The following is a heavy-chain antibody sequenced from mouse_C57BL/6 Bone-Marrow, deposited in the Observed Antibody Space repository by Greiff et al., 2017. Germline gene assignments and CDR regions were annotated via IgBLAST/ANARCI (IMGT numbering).Heavy chain of an antibody. CDR2: IDPETGGT. V-gene: IGHV1-15*01. Sequence: VQGVESGAELVRPGASVTLSCKASGYTFTDYEMHWVKQTHVHGLEWIGAIDPETGGTAYNQKFKGKAILTADKSSSTAYMELRSLTSEYSAVYYCTGGYYDCGSPWFAEWGQGTLVTVSA. J-gene: IGHJ3*01. CDR3: TGGYYDCGSPWFAE. CDR1: GYTFTDYE. D-gene: IGHD1-1*01.